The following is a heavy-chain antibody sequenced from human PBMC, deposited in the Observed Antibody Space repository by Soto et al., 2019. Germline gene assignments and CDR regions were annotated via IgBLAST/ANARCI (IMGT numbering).Heavy chain of an antibody. J-gene: IGHJ5*02. CDR3: ARGAGSSLAVDP. Sequence: GGSLRLSCAASGFTVTTNYMTWVRQAPGKGLEWVSVIFSGGSTYYTDSVKGRFTSSRDNSKNTLYLQMDSLRAEDTAVYYCARGAGSSLAVDPWGQGTLVTVSS. CDR2: IFSGGST. V-gene: IGHV3-66*01. CDR1: GFTVTTNY. D-gene: IGHD6-13*01.